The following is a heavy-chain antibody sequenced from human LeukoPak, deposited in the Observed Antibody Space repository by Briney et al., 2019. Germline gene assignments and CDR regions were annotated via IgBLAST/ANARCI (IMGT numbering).Heavy chain of an antibody. CDR1: GGSFSSYY. J-gene: IGHJ1*01. D-gene: IGHD5-24*01. CDR2: IYYSGST. Sequence: SETLSLTCAVYGGSFSSYYWSWIRQPPGKGLEWIGYIYYSGSTNYNPSLKSRVTISVDTSKNQFSLKLSSVTAADTAVYYCARVERWLPYAEYFQHWGQGTLVTVSS. V-gene: IGHV4-59*01. CDR3: ARVERWLPYAEYFQH.